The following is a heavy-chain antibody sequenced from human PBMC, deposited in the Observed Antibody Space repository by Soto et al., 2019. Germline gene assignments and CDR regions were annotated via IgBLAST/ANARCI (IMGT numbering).Heavy chain of an antibody. D-gene: IGHD3-22*01. V-gene: IGHV5-51*01. Sequence: GESLKIYCEGSGYTFTRYAIGWVRQMPGKGLEWMGIIYPGESDPRYSPSFQGQVTISADKSINTAYLQWGSLQASDSAIYYCARRAFLPEGYSPNYFDYWGQGTLVTVSS. CDR1: GYTFTRYA. CDR2: IYPGESDP. CDR3: ARRAFLPEGYSPNYFDY. J-gene: IGHJ4*02.